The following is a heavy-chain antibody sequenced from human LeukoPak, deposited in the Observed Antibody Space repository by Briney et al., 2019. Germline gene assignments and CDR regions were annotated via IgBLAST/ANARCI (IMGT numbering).Heavy chain of an antibody. CDR1: GGTFSSYA. Sequence: SVKVSCKASGGTFSSYAISWVRQAPGQGLEWMGRIIPILGIANYAQKFQGRVTITADKSTSTAYMELSSLRSEDTAVYYCARNLEVRGVETEYYYDSSGYLVPTRPDYYFDYWGQGTLVTVSS. V-gene: IGHV1-69*04. CDR2: IIPILGIA. CDR3: ARNLEVRGVETEYYYDSSGYLVPTRPDYYFDY. J-gene: IGHJ4*02. D-gene: IGHD3-22*01.